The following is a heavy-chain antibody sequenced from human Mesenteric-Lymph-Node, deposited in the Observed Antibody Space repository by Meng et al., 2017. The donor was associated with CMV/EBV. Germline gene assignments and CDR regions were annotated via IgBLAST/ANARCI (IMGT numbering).Heavy chain of an antibody. J-gene: IGHJ4*02. V-gene: IGHV4-39*01. Sequence: SETLSLTCTVSGGSISSSYNWGWIRQPPGKGLEWIGSIYYSGTTYYNPSLKSRVTISVDTSKNQFSLKLSSVTAADSAVYYCARRIVAAGTNYYFDYWGQGTLVTVSS. CDR2: IYYSGTT. CDR3: ARRIVAAGTNYYFDY. CDR1: GGSISSSYN. D-gene: IGHD6-13*01.